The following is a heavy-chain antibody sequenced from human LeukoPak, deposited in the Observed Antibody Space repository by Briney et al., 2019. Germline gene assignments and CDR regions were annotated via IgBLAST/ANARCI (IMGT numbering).Heavy chain of an antibody. D-gene: IGHD5-24*01. J-gene: IGHJ3*02. CDR2: INPSAGNT. Sequence: ASVKVSCKASGYTFSNYYMHWVRQAPGQGLEWMGLINPSAGNTNYAQRFQGRVTMTRNTSTSTVYMELSSLRSGDTAVYYCARIRDGYNDAYDIWGQGTMVTVPS. V-gene: IGHV1-46*01. CDR1: GYTFSNYY. CDR3: ARIRDGYNDAYDI.